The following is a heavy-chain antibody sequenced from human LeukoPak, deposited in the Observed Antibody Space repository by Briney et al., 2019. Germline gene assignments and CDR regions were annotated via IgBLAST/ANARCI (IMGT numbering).Heavy chain of an antibody. V-gene: IGHV4-38-2*01. D-gene: IGHD3-22*01. J-gene: IGHJ3*02. Sequence: SETLSLTRAVSGYSISSGYYCGWIRQPPGKGLEWIGSIYHSGSVYYNPSLKSRITISVDTSKNQFSLKLRSVTASDTAVYYCARPVGLRITTRYDAFDIWGQRTMVTVSS. CDR3: ARPVGLRITTRYDAFDI. CDR1: GYSISSGYY. CDR2: IYHSGSV.